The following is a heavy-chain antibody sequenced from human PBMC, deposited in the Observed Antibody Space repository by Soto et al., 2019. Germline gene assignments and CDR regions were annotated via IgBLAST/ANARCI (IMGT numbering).Heavy chain of an antibody. CDR1: GFTFSIYA. V-gene: IGHV3-23*01. CDR3: AKSAYISAGYFDL. Sequence: GGSLRLSCSASGFTFSIYAMHWVRQAPGKGLEWVSYISGSADSTYYADSVKGRFTISRDNSKNTLYLQMNSLRAEDTAIYYCAKSAYISAGYFDLWGSGPLVTGSS. CDR2: ISGSADST. D-gene: IGHD6-25*01. J-gene: IGHJ2*01.